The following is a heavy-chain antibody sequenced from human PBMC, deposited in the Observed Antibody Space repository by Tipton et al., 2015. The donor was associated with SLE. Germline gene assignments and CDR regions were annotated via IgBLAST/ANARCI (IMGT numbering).Heavy chain of an antibody. Sequence: TLSLTCIVSGGSISSYYWSWIRQPPGKGLEWIGYIYYSGSTNYNPSLKSRVTISVDTSKNQFSLKLSSVTAADTAVYYCASGGGFYFDYWGQGTLVTVSS. J-gene: IGHJ4*02. CDR2: IYYSGST. CDR1: GGSISSYY. CDR3: ASGGGFYFDY. V-gene: IGHV4-59*01. D-gene: IGHD4-23*01.